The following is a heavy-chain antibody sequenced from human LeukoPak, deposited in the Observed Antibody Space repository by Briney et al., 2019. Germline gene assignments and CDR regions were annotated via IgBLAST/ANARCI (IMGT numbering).Heavy chain of an antibody. V-gene: IGHV3-15*07. CDR2: IKGKGSGGTI. D-gene: IGHD3-22*01. J-gene: IGHJ4*02. CDR1: GLKFTDAW. CDR3: TWDSSGFYLLDS. Sequence: GGSLRLSCAVSGLKFTDAWMNWVRQAPGKGLEWVGRIKGKGSGGTIDYAAPVKGRFTISRDDSKNTLYLQMNSLKTEDTAVYYCTWDSSGFYLLDSWGQGTLVTVSS.